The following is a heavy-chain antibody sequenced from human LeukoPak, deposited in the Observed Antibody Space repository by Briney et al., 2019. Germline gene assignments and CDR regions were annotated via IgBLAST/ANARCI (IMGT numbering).Heavy chain of an antibody. V-gene: IGHV3-23*01. J-gene: IGHJ4*02. CDR2: IIGRGGST. CDR1: GFTFSSYA. CDR3: AKADSARGVTLKTTIDF. D-gene: IGHD1-14*01. Sequence: PGGSLRLSCAASGFTFSSYAMSWVRQARGKGLEWVSVIIGRGGSTYYADSVKGRFTISRDNSKNTLYLQMNSLRGEDTAVYYCAKADSARGVTLKTTIDFWGQGTLVTVSS.